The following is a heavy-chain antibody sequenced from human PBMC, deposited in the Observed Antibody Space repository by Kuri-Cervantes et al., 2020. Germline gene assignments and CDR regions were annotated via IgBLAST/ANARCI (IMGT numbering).Heavy chain of an antibody. CDR3: ARDFLGERWPDY. Sequence: GESLKISCAASGFTFSSYGMHWVRQAPGKGLEWVAVISYDGGNKYYADSVKGRFTISRDNSKNTLYLQMNSLRAEDTAVYYCARDFLGERWPDYWGQGTLVTVSS. CDR2: ISYDGGNK. J-gene: IGHJ4*02. D-gene: IGHD5-24*01. CDR1: GFTFSSYG. V-gene: IGHV3-30*19.